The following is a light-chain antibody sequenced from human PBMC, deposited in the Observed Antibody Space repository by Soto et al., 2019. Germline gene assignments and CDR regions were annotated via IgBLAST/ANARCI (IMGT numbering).Light chain of an antibody. J-gene: IGLJ3*02. CDR2: EGS. CDR1: DSDIGSFDL. Sequence: QSALTQPASVSGSPEQSITISCTGPDSDIGSFDLVSWYQQHPDKAPKLIIFEGSKRPSGVSNRFSGSKSGNRASLTISGLQAEDEADYYCPSYAGSMSWVFGGGTKLTVL. CDR3: PSYAGSMSWV. V-gene: IGLV2-23*01.